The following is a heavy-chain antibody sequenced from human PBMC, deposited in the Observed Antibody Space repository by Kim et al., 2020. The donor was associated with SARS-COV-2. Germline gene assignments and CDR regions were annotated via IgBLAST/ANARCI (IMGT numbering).Heavy chain of an antibody. CDR3: AINGLAGHNWFDP. CDR2: INYGGST. CDR1: GGSISSSTYY. V-gene: IGHV4-39*01. D-gene: IGHD6-19*01. J-gene: IGHJ5*02. Sequence: ETLSLTCSVFGGSISSSTYYWGWIRQTPGKGLEWIGSINYGGSTYYNPSLKSRVTISADTSKNQFSLRLTSVTAADTAVYYCAINGLAGHNWFDPWGQGTLVTVSS.